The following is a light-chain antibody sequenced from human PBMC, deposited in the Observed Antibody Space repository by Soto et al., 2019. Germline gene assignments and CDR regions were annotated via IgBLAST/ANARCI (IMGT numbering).Light chain of an antibody. CDR3: CSSAGRYTLV. CDR1: SSDVGDYNH. V-gene: IGLV2-11*01. CDR2: DVS. Sequence: QSVLTQPRSVSGSPGQSVTISCTGTSSDVGDYNHVSWYQHHPGKAPKLMIYDVSKWPSGIPDRFSGSKTGNTASLTISGLQAEDEADYYCCSSAGRYTLVFGGGTKLTVL. J-gene: IGLJ3*02.